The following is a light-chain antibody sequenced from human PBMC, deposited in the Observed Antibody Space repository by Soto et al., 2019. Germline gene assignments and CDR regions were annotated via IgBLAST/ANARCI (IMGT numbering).Light chain of an antibody. Sequence: QSVLTQPPSASGSPGQSVTISCTGTSSDVGGFNYVSWYQQHPGKAPKLMIYEVTKRPSGVPDRFSGSKSGYTASLTVSGLQAEDEADYYCSSYAGSNNVIFGGGTKLTVL. CDR1: SSDVGGFNY. CDR2: EVT. CDR3: SSYAGSNNVI. J-gene: IGLJ2*01. V-gene: IGLV2-8*01.